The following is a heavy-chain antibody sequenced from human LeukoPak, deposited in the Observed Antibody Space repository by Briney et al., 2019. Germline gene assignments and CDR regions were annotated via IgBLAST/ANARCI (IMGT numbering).Heavy chain of an antibody. CDR3: ARDSDGYGSGSYYRPVDY. D-gene: IGHD3-10*01. Sequence: SETLSLTCTVSGGSISSYYWSWIRQPPGKGREWIGYIYYSGSTNYNPSLKSRVTISVDTSKNQFSLKLSSVTAADTAVYYCARDSDGYGSGSYYRPVDYWGQGTLVSVSS. J-gene: IGHJ4*02. CDR1: GGSISSYY. CDR2: IYYSGST. V-gene: IGHV4-59*01.